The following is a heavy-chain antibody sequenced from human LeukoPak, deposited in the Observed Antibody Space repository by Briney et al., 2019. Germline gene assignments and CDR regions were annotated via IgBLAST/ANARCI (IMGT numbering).Heavy chain of an antibody. V-gene: IGHV1-24*01. Sequence: ASVKVSCTVSGYTLTELSMHWVRQAPGKGLEWMGGFDPEDGETIYAQKFQGRVTMTEDTSTDTAYMELSSLRSEDTAVYYCATESYYYGSGSYFRCHYWYFDLWGRGTLVTVSS. D-gene: IGHD3-10*01. J-gene: IGHJ2*01. CDR3: ATESYYYGSGSYFRCHYWYFDL. CDR2: FDPEDGET. CDR1: GYTLTELS.